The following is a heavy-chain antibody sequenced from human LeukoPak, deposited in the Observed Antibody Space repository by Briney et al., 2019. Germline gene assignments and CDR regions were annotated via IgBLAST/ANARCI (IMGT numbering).Heavy chain of an antibody. V-gene: IGHV4-59*01. Sequence: SETLSLTCTVSGGSISSYYWSWIRQPPGKGLEWIGYIYYSGGTNYNPSLKSRVTISVDTSKNQFSLKLSSVTAADTAVYYCASSKFRSTFDYWGQGTLVTVSS. CDR1: GGSISSYY. CDR2: IYYSGGT. D-gene: IGHD2-21*01. J-gene: IGHJ4*02. CDR3: ASSKFRSTFDY.